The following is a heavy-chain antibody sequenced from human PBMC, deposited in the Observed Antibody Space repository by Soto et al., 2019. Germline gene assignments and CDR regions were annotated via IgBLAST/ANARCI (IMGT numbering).Heavy chain of an antibody. CDR1: GFTFSNFA. J-gene: IGHJ6*03. D-gene: IGHD2-2*01. V-gene: IGHV3-23*01. Sequence: EVQVLESGGGSVQPGGSLRLSCAASGFTFSNFAMGWVRHAPGKGLEWVSEITGSTGSTYYADSVRGRFFISRDNSKNTLHLQMNCLRVEDTAVDYCVKDTSSSPYYMDVWGKGTTVTVSS. CDR2: ITGSTGST. CDR3: VKDTSSSPYYMDV.